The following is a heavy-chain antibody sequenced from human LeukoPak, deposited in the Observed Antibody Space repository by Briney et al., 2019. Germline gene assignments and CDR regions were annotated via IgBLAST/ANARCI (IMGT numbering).Heavy chain of an antibody. CDR3: VKDHKIPTYSYFDY. J-gene: IGHJ4*02. V-gene: IGHV3-23*01. Sequence: GGSLRLSCAASGFTFSSYAMSWVRQAPGKGLEWVSVISGSSNNTYYADSVKGRFTISRDNSKNTLSLQMNSLRAEDTAVYYCVKDHKIPTYSYFDYWGQGTLVTVSS. CDR2: ISGSSNNT. D-gene: IGHD2-15*01. CDR1: GFTFSSYA.